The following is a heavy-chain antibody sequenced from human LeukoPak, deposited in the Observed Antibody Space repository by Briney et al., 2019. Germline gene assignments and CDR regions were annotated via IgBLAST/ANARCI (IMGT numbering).Heavy chain of an antibody. CDR1: GLTFSTYT. D-gene: IGHD3-9*01. V-gene: IGHV3-21*06. Sequence: GGSLRLSCAASGLTFSTYTMNWVRQATGKGLEWVSSISTGSSYIYYADSMKGRFTVSRDNAKNSLYLQMNSLKAEDTAVYFCASHYDIDYWGQGTLVTVSS. CDR2: ISTGSSYI. CDR3: ASHYDIDY. J-gene: IGHJ4*02.